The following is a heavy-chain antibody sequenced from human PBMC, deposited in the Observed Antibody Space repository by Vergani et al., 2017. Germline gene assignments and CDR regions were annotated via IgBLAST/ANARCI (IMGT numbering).Heavy chain of an antibody. D-gene: IGHD6-19*01. CDR2: IHYSENT. Sequence: QVQLQESGPGLVKSSETLSLTCSVSFDSIRNLYCNWIRQPPGKGLEWIGSIHYSENTNYNPSLKTRGTISVDTSKNQFSLTLTSVTAAETAVYYCASDTHSGQRADRWGQGILVTVTS. CDR3: ASDTHSGQRADR. CDR1: FDSIRNLY. J-gene: IGHJ5*02. V-gene: IGHV4-59*11.